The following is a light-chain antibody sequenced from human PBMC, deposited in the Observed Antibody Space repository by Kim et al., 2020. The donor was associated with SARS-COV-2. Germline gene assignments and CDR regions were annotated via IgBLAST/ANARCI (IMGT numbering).Light chain of an antibody. CDR3: QAWDSSTVVV. V-gene: IGLV3-1*01. CDR2: QDS. J-gene: IGLJ2*01. Sequence: VSPGQTASITCSGDKLGDKYACWYQQKPGQSPVLFIYQDSKPPSGIPERFSGSNSGNTATLTISGTQAMDEADYYCQAWDSSTVVVFGGGTQLTVL. CDR1: KLGDKY.